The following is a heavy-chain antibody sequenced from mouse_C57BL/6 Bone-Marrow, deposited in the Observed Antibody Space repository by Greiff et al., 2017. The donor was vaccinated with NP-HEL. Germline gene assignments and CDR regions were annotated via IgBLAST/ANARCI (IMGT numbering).Heavy chain of an antibody. Sequence: QVQLQQPGAELVKPGASVKLSCKASGYTFTSYWMHWVKQRPGQGLEWIGMIHPNSGSTKYNEKFKSKATLTVDKSSSTAYMQLSSLTSEDSAVYYCARGGLRFAYWGQGTLVTVSA. CDR1: GYTFTSYW. CDR2: IHPNSGST. J-gene: IGHJ3*01. V-gene: IGHV1-64*01. D-gene: IGHD2-4*01. CDR3: ARGGLRFAY.